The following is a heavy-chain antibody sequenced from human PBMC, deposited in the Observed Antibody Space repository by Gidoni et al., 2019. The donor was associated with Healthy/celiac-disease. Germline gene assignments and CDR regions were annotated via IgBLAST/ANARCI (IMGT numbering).Heavy chain of an antibody. J-gene: IGHJ4*02. CDR3: AKDLHGSVDY. Sequence: EVQLLEAGGGLVQPGGSLRLSCAASGFTFNSYAMSWVRQAPGKGLEWVYAISGSGGSTYYADSVKGRFTISRDNSKNTLYLQMNSLRAEDTAVYYCAKDLHGSVDYWGQGTLVTVSS. V-gene: IGHV3-23*01. CDR2: ISGSGGST. CDR1: GFTFNSYA.